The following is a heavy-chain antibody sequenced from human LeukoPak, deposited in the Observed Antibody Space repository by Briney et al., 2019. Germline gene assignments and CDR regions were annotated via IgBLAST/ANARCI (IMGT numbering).Heavy chain of an antibody. CDR2: ISSSSSYI. J-gene: IGHJ3*02. CDR1: GFTFSSYS. CDR3: ARDWSGSSGWPDAFDI. Sequence: GGLRLSCAASGFTFSSYSMNWVRQAPGKGLEWVSSISSSSSYIYYADSVKGRFTISRDNAKNSLYLQMNSLRAEDTAVYYCARDWSGSSGWPDAFDIWGQGTMVTVSS. V-gene: IGHV3-21*01. D-gene: IGHD6-19*01.